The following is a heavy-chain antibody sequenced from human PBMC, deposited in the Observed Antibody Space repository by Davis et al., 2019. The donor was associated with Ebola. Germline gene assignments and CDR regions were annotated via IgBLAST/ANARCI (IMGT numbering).Heavy chain of an antibody. CDR1: GFTFSSYS. D-gene: IGHD3-9*01. V-gene: IGHV3-21*01. J-gene: IGHJ4*02. CDR2: ISSSSSYI. CDR3: ARVDAILGGY. Sequence: GESLKISCAASGFTFSSYSINWVRQAPGKGLEWVSSISSSSSYIYYADSVKGRFTISRDNAKNSLYLQMNSLRAEDTAVYYCARVDAILGGYWGQGTLVTVSS.